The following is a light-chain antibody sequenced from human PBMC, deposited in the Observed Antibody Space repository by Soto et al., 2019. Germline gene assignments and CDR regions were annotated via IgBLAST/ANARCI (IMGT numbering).Light chain of an antibody. J-gene: IGKJ2*01. Sequence: DIQMTQSPSSLSASVGDRVTITCQATQDIRNYLNWYQQKPGKVPKVLIYDAFNLQTGVSSRFSGSGSGTDFTSTISSLQPEDIATYYCQQYDKFPYTFGQGTRVEIK. CDR3: QQYDKFPYT. CDR1: QDIRNY. V-gene: IGKV1-33*01. CDR2: DAF.